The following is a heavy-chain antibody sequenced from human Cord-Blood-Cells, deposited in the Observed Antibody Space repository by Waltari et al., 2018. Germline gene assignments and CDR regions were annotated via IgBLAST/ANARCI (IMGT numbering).Heavy chain of an antibody. J-gene: IGHJ4*02. CDR1: GFTVSSNY. CDR3: ARVKTMVRGVKGLDY. Sequence: EVQLVESGGGLIQPGGSLRLSCAASGFTVSSNYMSWVRQAPGKGLEWVSVIYSGGSTYDADSVKGRFTISRDNSKNTLYLQMNSLRAEDTAVYYCARVKTMVRGVKGLDYWGQGTLVTVSS. D-gene: IGHD3-10*01. CDR2: IYSGGST. V-gene: IGHV3-53*01.